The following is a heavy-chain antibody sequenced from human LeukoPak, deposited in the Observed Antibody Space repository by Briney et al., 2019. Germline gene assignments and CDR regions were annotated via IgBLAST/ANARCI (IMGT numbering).Heavy chain of an antibody. V-gene: IGHV1-24*01. J-gene: IGHJ4*02. Sequence: ASVKVSCKVSGYTLTELSMHWVRQAPGKGLEWMGGFDPADGETIYAQKFQGWVTMTRDTSISTAYMELSRLRSDDTAVYYCARDPCGGGDCYSVAYFDYWGQGTLVTVSS. CDR3: ARDPCGGGDCYSVAYFDY. CDR1: GYTLTELS. D-gene: IGHD2-21*01. CDR2: FDPADGET.